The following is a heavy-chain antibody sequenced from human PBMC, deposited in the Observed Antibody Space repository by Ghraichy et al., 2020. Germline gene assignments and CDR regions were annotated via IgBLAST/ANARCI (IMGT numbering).Heavy chain of an antibody. CDR1: GGSISSSTHY. Sequence: SQTLSLTCTVSGGSISSSTHYWGWIRQPPGKGLDWIGTIYYSGSTYYNPSLKSRVTISVDTSKNQFSLKLSSVTAADTAVYYCARDAGLVRGDPYNWFDPWGQGTLVTIAS. J-gene: IGHJ5*02. V-gene: IGHV4-39*07. D-gene: IGHD3-10*01. CDR2: IYYSGST. CDR3: ARDAGLVRGDPYNWFDP.